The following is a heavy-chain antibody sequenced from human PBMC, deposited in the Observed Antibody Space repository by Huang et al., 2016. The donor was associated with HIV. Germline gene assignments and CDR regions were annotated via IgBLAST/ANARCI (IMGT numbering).Heavy chain of an antibody. CDR1: GGSFSNHV. CDR2: IIPIFGTT. J-gene: IGHJ4*02. V-gene: IGHV1-69*01. Sequence: QVQLVQSGAEVKKPGSSVKVSCKASGGSFSNHVFSWVRKGPGQGLEWMGGIIPIFGTTNYAQKFQGRVTITADESTGTADLELSSLRSEDTAVYFCARESNIVVVPHTIKFFDYWGQGTLVTVSS. D-gene: IGHD2-2*01. CDR3: ARESNIVVVPHTIKFFDY.